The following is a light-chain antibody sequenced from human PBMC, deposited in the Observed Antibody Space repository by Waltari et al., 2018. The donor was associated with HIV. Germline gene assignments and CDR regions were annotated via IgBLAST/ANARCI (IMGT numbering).Light chain of an antibody. CDR1: CGDVGGYTL. V-gene: IGLV2-14*03. CDR2: NVS. Sequence: SALTHPAPVSGYPGQSITLPCSGTCGDVGGYTLSPCYQKQPGKAPKLIIYNVSSRPSGVSIRFSGSRSANTASLTISGLQVEDEADYFCSSYTSSGPRYVLFGGGTRLTVL. CDR3: SSYTSSGPRYVL. J-gene: IGLJ2*01.